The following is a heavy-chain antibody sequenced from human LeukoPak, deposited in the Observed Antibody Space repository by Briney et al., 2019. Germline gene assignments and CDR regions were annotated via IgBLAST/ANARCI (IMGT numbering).Heavy chain of an antibody. CDR3: ARDLSQRSYGSGSNWFDP. Sequence: SVKVSCKASGGTFSSYAISWVRQAPGQGLEWMGRIIPVFGTANYAQKFQGRVTITTDESTSTAYMELSSLRSEDTAVYYCARDLSQRSYGSGSNWFDPWGQGTLVTVSS. D-gene: IGHD3-10*01. J-gene: IGHJ5*02. CDR2: IIPVFGTA. CDR1: GGTFSSYA. V-gene: IGHV1-69*05.